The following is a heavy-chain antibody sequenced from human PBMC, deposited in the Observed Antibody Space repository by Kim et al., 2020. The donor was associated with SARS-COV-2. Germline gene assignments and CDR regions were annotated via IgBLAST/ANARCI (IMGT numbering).Heavy chain of an antibody. CDR2: ISGSGGST. J-gene: IGHJ1*01. Sequence: GGSLRLSCAASGFTFGDYAMNWVRQAPGKGLQWVSLISGSGGSTYYADSVKGRCTISRDNSKDSLYLQMNSLRTEDTALYYCVKDIANGGRWYEYCHHWGQGTLVTVSS. CDR1: GFTFGDYA. V-gene: IGHV3-43*02. D-gene: IGHD6-13*01. CDR3: VKDIANGGRWYEYCHH.